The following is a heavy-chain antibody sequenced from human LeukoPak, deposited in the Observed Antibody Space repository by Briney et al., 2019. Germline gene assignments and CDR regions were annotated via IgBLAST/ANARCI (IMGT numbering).Heavy chain of an antibody. V-gene: IGHV1-2*02. J-gene: IGHJ4*02. D-gene: IGHD5-18*01. CDR2: IYPNSGGT. CDR3: ARESSGVGYIYGYFY. CDR1: GYTFTGYY. Sequence: ASVKVSCKASGYTFTGYYMHWVRQAPGQGLEWMGWIYPNSGGTNYAQKFRGRVTMTRDTSISTAYMELTRLRSDDTAVYYCARESSGVGYIYGYFYWGQGTLVTVSS.